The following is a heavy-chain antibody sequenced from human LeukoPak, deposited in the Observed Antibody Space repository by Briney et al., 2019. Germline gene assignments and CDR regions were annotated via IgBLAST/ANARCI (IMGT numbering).Heavy chain of an antibody. Sequence: PGGSLRLSCAASGFTFSSYSMNWVRQAPGKGLEWVSSISSSSSYIYYADSVKGRFTISRDNAKNSLYLQMNSLRAEDTAVYHCAGQQLVESYFDHWGQGTLVTVSS. D-gene: IGHD6-13*01. CDR1: GFTFSSYS. J-gene: IGHJ4*02. CDR3: AGQQLVESYFDH. CDR2: ISSSSSYI. V-gene: IGHV3-21*01.